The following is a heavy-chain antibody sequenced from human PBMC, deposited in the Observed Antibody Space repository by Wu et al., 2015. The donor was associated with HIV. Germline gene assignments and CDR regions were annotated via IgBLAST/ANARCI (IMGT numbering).Heavy chain of an antibody. D-gene: IGHD6-19*01. CDR1: GDNFVSYT. CDR2: IIPIFGTT. Sequence: QAQLVQSGAEVKKPGSSVKISCKASGDNFVSYTISWVRLAPGQGLEWLGGIIPIFGTTHYAQKFQGRVTITTDESKTTAYMELSSLRSEDTAVYYCARNTDSVATSLYSLGVWGQGTVVTVSS. J-gene: IGHJ6*02. V-gene: IGHV1-69*05. CDR3: ARNTDSVATSLYSLGV.